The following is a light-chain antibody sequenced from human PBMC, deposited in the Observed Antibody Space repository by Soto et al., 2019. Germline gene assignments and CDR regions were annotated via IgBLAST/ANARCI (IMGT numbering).Light chain of an antibody. CDR1: KDITKY. Sequence: DIRLTQSPSFLSASAGDRVTITCRASKDITKYLAWFQQKPGRAHKLLIYGAFTLQRGVPSRFSGRGSGTEFTLTISSLQPEDFATYYSQQVTPYPMTSGGGTKVDSK. CDR3: QQVTPYPMT. V-gene: IGKV1-9*01. CDR2: GAF. J-gene: IGKJ4*01.